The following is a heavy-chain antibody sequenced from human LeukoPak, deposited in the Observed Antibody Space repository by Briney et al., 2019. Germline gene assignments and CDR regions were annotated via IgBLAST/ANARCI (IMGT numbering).Heavy chain of an antibody. Sequence: GGSLRLSCAASGFTFDDYAMHWVRQAPGKGLEWVSGISWNSGSIGYAHSVKGRFTISRDNAKNSLYLQMNSLRAEDTALYYCAKGTDGGYFFDYWGQGTLVTVSS. CDR2: ISWNSGSI. CDR1: GFTFDDYA. CDR3: AKGTDGGYFFDY. D-gene: IGHD2-15*01. J-gene: IGHJ4*02. V-gene: IGHV3-9*01.